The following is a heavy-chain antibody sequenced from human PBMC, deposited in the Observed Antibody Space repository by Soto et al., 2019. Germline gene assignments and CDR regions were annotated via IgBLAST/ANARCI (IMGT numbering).Heavy chain of an antibody. CDR3: ARGDYYDSSGYYQRYYYGMDA. CDR1: GFTFSSYA. D-gene: IGHD3-22*01. CDR2: ISYDGSNK. V-gene: IGHV3-30-3*01. J-gene: IGHJ6*02. Sequence: PGGSLRLSCAASGFTFSSYAMHWVRQAPGKGLEWVAVISYDGSNKYYADSVKGRFTISRDNSKNTLYLQMNSLRAEDTAVYYCARGDYYDSSGYYQRYYYGMDAWGQGTTVTVSS.